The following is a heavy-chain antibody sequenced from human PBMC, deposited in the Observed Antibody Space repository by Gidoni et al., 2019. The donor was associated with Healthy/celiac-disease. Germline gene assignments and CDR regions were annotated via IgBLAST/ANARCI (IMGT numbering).Heavy chain of an antibody. CDR3: AKDRYYDSSGYSLQSPFDY. Sequence: EVQLLESGGGLVQPGGSLRLSCSASGFTFSSSAMSWVRQAPGKGLEWVSAISGSGGSTYYADSVKGRFTISRDNSKNTLYLQMNSLRAEDTAVYYCAKDRYYDSSGYSLQSPFDYWGQGTLVTVSS. D-gene: IGHD3-22*01. CDR1: GFTFSSSA. CDR2: ISGSGGST. J-gene: IGHJ4*02. V-gene: IGHV3-23*01.